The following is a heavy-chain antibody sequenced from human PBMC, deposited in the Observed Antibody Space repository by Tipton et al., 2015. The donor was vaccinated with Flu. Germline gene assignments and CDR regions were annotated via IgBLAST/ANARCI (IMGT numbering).Heavy chain of an antibody. V-gene: IGHV3-23*01. J-gene: IGHJ4*02. CDR1: GFTFIRYT. CDR3: AKVIPEKVAGLDY. Sequence: SLRLSCAASGFTFIRYTMSWVRQAPGKGLEWVSAVSGGGANTYYADSVKGRFTISRDNSKNTLYLQMNSLRAEDTAIYYCAKVIPEKVAGLDYWGQGTLVTVSS. CDR2: VSGGGANT. D-gene: IGHD6-19*01.